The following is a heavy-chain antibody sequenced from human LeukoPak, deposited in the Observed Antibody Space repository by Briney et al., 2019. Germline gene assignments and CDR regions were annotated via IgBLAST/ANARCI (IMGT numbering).Heavy chain of an antibody. CDR2: IYYSGST. J-gene: IGHJ5*02. CDR1: GGSISSGDYY. Sequence: PSETLSLTCTVSGGSISSGDYYWSWIRQPPGKGLEWIGYIYYSGSTYYNPSLKSRVTISVDTSKNQFSLKLSSVTAADTAVYYCARKQITMVRGVVGWFDPWGQGTLVTVSS. V-gene: IGHV4-30-4*01. D-gene: IGHD3-10*01. CDR3: ARKQITMVRGVVGWFDP.